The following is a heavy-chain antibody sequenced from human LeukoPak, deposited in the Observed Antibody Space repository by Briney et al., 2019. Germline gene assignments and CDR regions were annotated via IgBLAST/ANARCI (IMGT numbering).Heavy chain of an antibody. CDR2: INHNAEMI. J-gene: IGHJ4*02. D-gene: IGHD3-9*01. V-gene: IGHV3-48*02. Sequence: GGSLRLSCEASGFPFSSYVMSWVRQAPGKGLEWIAYINHNAEMILYPDFVKGRFTISRDNAKNSLYLQMTALRDEDTAIYYCARDHDWAFDLWGQGTLVTVSS. CDR1: GFPFSSYV. CDR3: ARDHDWAFDL.